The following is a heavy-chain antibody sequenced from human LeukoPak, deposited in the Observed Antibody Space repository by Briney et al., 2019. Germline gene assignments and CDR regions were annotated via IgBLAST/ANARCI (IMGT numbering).Heavy chain of an antibody. V-gene: IGHV4-4*07. D-gene: IGHD1-26*01. Sequence: SETLSLICTVSGGSISSYYWSWVRQPAGKGLEGIGRIYTRGSTNYNPSLKRRVTISVDTSKNQFSLKLSSVTAADTAVYYCAREIPLVGATDYWGQGTLVTVSS. CDR2: IYTRGST. J-gene: IGHJ4*02. CDR3: AREIPLVGATDY. CDR1: GGSISSYY.